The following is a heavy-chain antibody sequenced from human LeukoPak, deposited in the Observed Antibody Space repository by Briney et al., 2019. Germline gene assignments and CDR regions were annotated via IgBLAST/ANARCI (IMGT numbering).Heavy chain of an antibody. J-gene: IGHJ6*02. CDR1: GGSISSYY. Sequence: SETLSLTCTVSGGSISSYYWSWIRQPPGKGLEWIGYIYYSGSTNYNPSLKSRVTISVDTSKNQFSLKLSSVTAADTAVYYCARHVYDSSGYPYYYYGMDVWGQGTTVTVSS. D-gene: IGHD3-22*01. CDR3: ARHVYDSSGYPYYYYGMDV. CDR2: IYYSGST. V-gene: IGHV4-59*08.